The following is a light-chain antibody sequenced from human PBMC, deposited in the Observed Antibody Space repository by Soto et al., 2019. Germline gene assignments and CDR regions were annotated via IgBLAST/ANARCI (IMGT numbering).Light chain of an antibody. J-gene: IGLJ1*01. CDR1: SSDVGSYNL. CDR3: CSYAGPLDV. Sequence: QSALTQPASVSGSPGQSITISCTGTSSDVGSYNLVSWYQQHPGKAPKLMIYEGSKRPSGVSNRFSGSKSGNTASLTISGLQAEDEADYYCCSYAGPLDVFGTGTKVTVL. CDR2: EGS. V-gene: IGLV2-23*01.